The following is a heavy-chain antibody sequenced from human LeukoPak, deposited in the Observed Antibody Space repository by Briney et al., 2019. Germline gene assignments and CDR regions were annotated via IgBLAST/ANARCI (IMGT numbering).Heavy chain of an antibody. Sequence: GGSLRLSCAASGFTVSSNYMSWVRQAPGKGLEWVSVIYIIGYTYYADSVKGRFTISRDNSKNTLYLQMNSLRAEDTAVYYCATSPYSYYYDSSGKDDAFDIWGQGTMVTVSP. CDR1: GFTVSSNY. J-gene: IGHJ3*02. CDR2: IYIIGYT. CDR3: ATSPYSYYYDSSGKDDAFDI. V-gene: IGHV3-53*01. D-gene: IGHD3-22*01.